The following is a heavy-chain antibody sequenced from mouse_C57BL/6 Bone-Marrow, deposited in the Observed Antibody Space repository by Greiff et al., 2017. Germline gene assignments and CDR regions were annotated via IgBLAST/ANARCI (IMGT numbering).Heavy chain of an antibody. Sequence: QVQLQQPGAELVRPGSSVKLSCKASGYTFTSYWMDWVKQRPGQGLEWIGNIYPSDSETHYNQKFKDKATLTVDKSSSTAYIQLSSLTSEDSAVYYCARPYDYDSWFAYWGQGTLVTVSA. D-gene: IGHD2-4*01. V-gene: IGHV1-61*01. CDR2: IYPSDSET. J-gene: IGHJ3*01. CDR1: GYTFTSYW. CDR3: ARPYDYDSWFAY.